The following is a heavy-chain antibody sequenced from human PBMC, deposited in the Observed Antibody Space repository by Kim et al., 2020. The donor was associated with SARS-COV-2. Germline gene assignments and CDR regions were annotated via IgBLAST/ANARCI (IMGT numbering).Heavy chain of an antibody. J-gene: IGHJ4*02. CDR3: ARGILITTFGVVAHLDY. Sequence: LKGRVTISVETSKNQFTLKLSSVTAADTAVYYCARGILITTFGVVAHLDYWGQGTLVTVSS. V-gene: IGHV4-31*02. D-gene: IGHD3-3*01.